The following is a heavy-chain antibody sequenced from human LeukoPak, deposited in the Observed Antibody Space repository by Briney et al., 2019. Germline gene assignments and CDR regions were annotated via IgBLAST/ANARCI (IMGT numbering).Heavy chain of an antibody. Sequence: GGSLRLSCGASGLTFSSYSMNWVRQAPAKGLECVSSIRSKSSHIYYADSVKGRFTISRDHAKNSLYLQMNSLRAEDTAVYYCASLEPYGSRSYSFDYWGQGTLVTVSS. V-gene: IGHV3-21*01. D-gene: IGHD3-10*01. CDR2: IRSKSSHI. CDR3: ASLEPYGSRSYSFDY. CDR1: GLTFSSYS. J-gene: IGHJ4*02.